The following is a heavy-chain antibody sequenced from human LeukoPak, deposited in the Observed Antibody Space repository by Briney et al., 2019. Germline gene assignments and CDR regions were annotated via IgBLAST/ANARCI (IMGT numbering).Heavy chain of an antibody. CDR3: AGHDYRDAFDI. CDR2: IYTSGST. V-gene: IGHV4-61*02. CDR1: GGSISSGSYY. Sequence: PSETLSLTCTVSGGSISSGSYYWSWIRQPAGKGLEWIGRIYTSGSTNYNPSLKSRVTISVDTSKNQFSLKLSSVTAADTAVYYWAGHDYRDAFDIWGQGTMVTVSS. J-gene: IGHJ3*02. D-gene: IGHD4-11*01.